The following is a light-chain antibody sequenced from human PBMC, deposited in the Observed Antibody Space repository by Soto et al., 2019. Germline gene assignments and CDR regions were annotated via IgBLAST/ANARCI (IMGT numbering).Light chain of an antibody. J-gene: IGLJ2*01. V-gene: IGLV1-40*01. CDR3: QSYDSSLSGVV. CDR2: GNS. Sequence: QSVLTQPPSVSRTPGQRVTISCTRSSSNIGAGYDVHWYQQLPGTAPKLLIYGNSNRPSGVPDRFSGSKSGTSASLAITGLQAEDEADYYCQSYDSSLSGVVFGGGTKVTVL. CDR1: SSNIGAGYD.